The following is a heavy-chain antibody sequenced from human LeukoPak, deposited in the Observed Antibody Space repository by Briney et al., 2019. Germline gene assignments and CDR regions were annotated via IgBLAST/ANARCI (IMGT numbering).Heavy chain of an antibody. CDR2: IYYSGST. Sequence: SETLSLTCTVSGGSISSYYWSWIRQPPGKGLEWIGYIYYSGSTNYDPSLKSRVTISVDTSKNQFSPKLSSVTAADTAVYCCARASGSYWWFDSWGQGTLVTVSS. J-gene: IGHJ5*01. CDR3: ARASGSYWWFDS. CDR1: GGSISSYY. D-gene: IGHD1-26*01. V-gene: IGHV4-59*01.